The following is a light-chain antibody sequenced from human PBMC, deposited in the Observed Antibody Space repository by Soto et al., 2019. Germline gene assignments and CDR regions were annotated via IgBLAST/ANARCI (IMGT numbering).Light chain of an antibody. CDR2: DTS. CDR1: TGAVTSGHY. CDR3: LLSYSGAQAV. V-gene: IGLV7-46*01. J-gene: IGLJ2*01. Sequence: QAVVTQEPSLTVSPGGTVTLTCGSSTGAVTSGHYPYWFQQKPGQAPRTLIYDTSNKHSWTPARFSGSLLGGKAALTLSGAQPEDEDEYYCLLSYSGAQAVFGGGTKVTVL.